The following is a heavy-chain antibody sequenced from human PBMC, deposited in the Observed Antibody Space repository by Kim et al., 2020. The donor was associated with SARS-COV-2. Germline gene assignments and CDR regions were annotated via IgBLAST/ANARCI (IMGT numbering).Heavy chain of an antibody. CDR2: ISAYNGNT. V-gene: IGHV1-18*01. Sequence: ASVKVSCKASGYTFTSYGISWVRQAPGQGLEWMGWISAYNGNTNYAQKLQGRVTMTTDTSTSTAYMELRSLRSDDTAVYYCARDFPILLWFGELSSPSGSYGMDVWGQGTTVTVSS. J-gene: IGHJ6*02. CDR3: ARDFPILLWFGELSSPSGSYGMDV. D-gene: IGHD3-10*01. CDR1: GYTFTSYG.